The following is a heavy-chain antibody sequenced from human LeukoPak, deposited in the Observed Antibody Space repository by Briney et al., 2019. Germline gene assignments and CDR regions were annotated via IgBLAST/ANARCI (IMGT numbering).Heavy chain of an antibody. CDR1: GYTFTRYY. D-gene: IGHD3-22*01. CDR2: INPSGGRT. Sequence: ASVKVSCKASGYTFTRYYMHWVRQAPGQGLEWMGIINPSGGRTTYAQKFQGRVTMTRDISTSTVYMELSSLRSEDTAVYYCARHYLGPRSGDSTGYYPPNGFDIWGQGTMVTVSS. CDR3: ARHYLGPRSGDSTGYYPPNGFDI. J-gene: IGHJ3*02. V-gene: IGHV1-46*01.